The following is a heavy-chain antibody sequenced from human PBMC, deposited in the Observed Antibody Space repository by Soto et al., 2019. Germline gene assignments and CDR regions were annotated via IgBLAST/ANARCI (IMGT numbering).Heavy chain of an antibody. V-gene: IGHV4-34*01. CDR2: INHSGST. D-gene: IGHD2-15*01. CDR3: ARVRCRGGSCYPAKKNFDY. J-gene: IGHJ4*02. CDR1: GGSFSGYY. Sequence: QVQLQQWGAGLLKPSETLSLTCAVYGGSFSGYYWSWIRQPPGKGLAWIGEINHSGSTNYNPSLKSRVTISVDTSKNQFSLKLSSVTAADTAVYYCARVRCRGGSCYPAKKNFDYWGQGTLVTVSS.